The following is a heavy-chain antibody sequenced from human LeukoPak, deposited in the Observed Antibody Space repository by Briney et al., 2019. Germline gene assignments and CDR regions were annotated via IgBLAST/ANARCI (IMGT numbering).Heavy chain of an antibody. CDR2: IWYDGSNK. CDR3: ARDFRAGGVTSKAFDI. Sequence: GRSLRLSCAAPGFTFSSYGMHWVRQAPGKGLEWVAVIWYDGSNKYYADSVKGRFTISRDNSKNTLYLQMNSLRAEDTAVYYCARDFRAGGVTSKAFDIWGQGTMVTVSS. CDR1: GFTFSSYG. J-gene: IGHJ3*02. V-gene: IGHV3-33*01. D-gene: IGHD3-16*01.